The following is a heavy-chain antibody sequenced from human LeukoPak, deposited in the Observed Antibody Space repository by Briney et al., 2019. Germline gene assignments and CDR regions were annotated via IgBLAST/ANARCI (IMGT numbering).Heavy chain of an antibody. CDR2: INQDGSQK. CDR3: ARVAGTYYYDSSGYYPDY. Sequence: GGSLTLSCAASGFTFSNHWMSWVRQAPGKGLEWVANINQDGSQKYYVDSVKGRFTISRDNPKNSLYLQMNSLRAEDTAVYYCARVAGTYYYDSSGYYPDYWGQGTLVTVSP. J-gene: IGHJ4*02. D-gene: IGHD3-22*01. CDR1: GFTFSNHW. V-gene: IGHV3-7*03.